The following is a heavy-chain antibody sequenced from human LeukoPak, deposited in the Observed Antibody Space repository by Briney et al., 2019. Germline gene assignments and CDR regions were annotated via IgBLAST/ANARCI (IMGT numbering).Heavy chain of an antibody. D-gene: IGHD1-14*01. Sequence: GGSLRLSCAASGFTFSSYSMNWVRQAPGKGLEWVSSISSSSSYIYYADSVKGRFTISRDNAKNSLYPQMNSLRAEDTAVYYCARDDQPVPFDYWGQGTLVTVSS. J-gene: IGHJ4*02. CDR3: ARDDQPVPFDY. CDR1: GFTFSSYS. CDR2: ISSSSSYI. V-gene: IGHV3-21*01.